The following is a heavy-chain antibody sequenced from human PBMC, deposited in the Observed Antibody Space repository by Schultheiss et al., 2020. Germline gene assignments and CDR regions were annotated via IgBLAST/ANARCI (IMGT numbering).Heavy chain of an antibody. D-gene: IGHD2-2*01. J-gene: IGHJ4*02. Sequence: GSLRLSCAASGFTLSTYWMTWVRQSPGKGLEWIGCIYYSGSTNYNPSLKSRVTISVDTSKNQFSLRLNSVTAADTAVYYCARDVGYCSSTSCSDYFDYWGQGTLVTVSS. CDR2: IYYSGST. V-gene: IGHV4-59*12. CDR1: GFTLSTYW. CDR3: ARDVGYCSSTSCSDYFDY.